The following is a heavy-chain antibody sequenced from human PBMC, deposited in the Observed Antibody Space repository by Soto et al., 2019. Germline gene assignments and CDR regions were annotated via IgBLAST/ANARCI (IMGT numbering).Heavy chain of an antibody. D-gene: IGHD3-3*01. CDR2: ISSSSSYI. CDR1: GFTFSSYS. CDR3: ARDNLGGDYDFWSGYPDY. Sequence: EVQLVESGGGLVKPGGSLRLSCAASGFTFSSYSMNWVRQAPGKGLEWVSSISSSSSYIYYADSVKGRITISRDNAKNSLYLQMNSLRAEDTAVYYCARDNLGGDYDFWSGYPDYWGQGTLVTVSS. V-gene: IGHV3-21*01. J-gene: IGHJ4*02.